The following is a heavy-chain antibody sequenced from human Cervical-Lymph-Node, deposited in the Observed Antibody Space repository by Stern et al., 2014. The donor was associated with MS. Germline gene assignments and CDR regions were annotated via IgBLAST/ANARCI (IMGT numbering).Heavy chain of an antibody. CDR2: IRNKANGYST. V-gene: IGHV3-72*01. Sequence: EVQLEESGGGLVQPGGSLRLSCAVSGFTFSDHFIDWVRQAPGKGLEWVGRIRNKANGYSTEYAASVKGRFTFSRDDSENSLSLQMNSLKTEDSAVYYCVRDNIFHGLDVWGQGTTVTVSS. D-gene: IGHD2/OR15-2a*01. CDR1: GFTFSDHF. J-gene: IGHJ6*02. CDR3: VRDNIFHGLDV.